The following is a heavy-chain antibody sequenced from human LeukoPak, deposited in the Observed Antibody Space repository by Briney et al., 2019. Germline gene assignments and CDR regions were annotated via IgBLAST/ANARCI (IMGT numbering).Heavy chain of an antibody. CDR3: AKDKSTGYNAFDY. J-gene: IGHJ4*02. CDR1: GFTFSSYA. D-gene: IGHD5-24*01. V-gene: IGHV3-64D*09. CDR2: ISNNGDIT. Sequence: GGSLRLSCSASGFTFSSYALHWVRQAPGKGLEFVSGISNNGDITYHADSVKGRFTISRDNSKNTLYLQMSSLRADDTALYYCAKDKSTGYNAFDYWGQGTLVTVSS.